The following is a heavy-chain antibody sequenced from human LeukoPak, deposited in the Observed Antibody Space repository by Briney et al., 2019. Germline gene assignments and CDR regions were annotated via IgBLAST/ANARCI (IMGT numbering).Heavy chain of an antibody. J-gene: IGHJ6*02. CDR2: IIPMLGVA. Sequence: ASVKVSCKASGSIFSNYAITWVRQAPGQGLEWMGRIIPMLGVANNAETSQDRVTINADKSTNTMYLELSSLKSEDTAVYYCARERSDCSGSACYSRNRNHSGLDVWGQGTTVTVS. CDR1: GSIFSNYA. V-gene: IGHV1-69*04. D-gene: IGHD2-15*01. CDR3: ARERSDCSGSACYSRNRNHSGLDV.